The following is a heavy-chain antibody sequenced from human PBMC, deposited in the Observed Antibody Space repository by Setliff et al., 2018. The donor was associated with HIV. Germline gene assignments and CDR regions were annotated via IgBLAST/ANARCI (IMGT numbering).Heavy chain of an antibody. CDR3: ARGRKDLTMVRVPNFDY. J-gene: IGHJ4*02. V-gene: IGHV1-46*01. D-gene: IGHD3-10*01. CDR1: GYTFTSYY. CDR2: ISPSDGST. Sequence: ASVKVSCKASGYTFTSYYMHWVRQAPGQGLEWMGIISPSDGSTNYAQKFLGRVTLTRDTSLNTFYMELTNRRSEDTAFYYCARGRKDLTMVRVPNFDYWGQGTLVTVSS.